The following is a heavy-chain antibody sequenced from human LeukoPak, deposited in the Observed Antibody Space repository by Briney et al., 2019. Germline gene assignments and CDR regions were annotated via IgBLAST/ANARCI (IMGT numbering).Heavy chain of an antibody. Sequence: PGGSLRLSCAASGFTFSSYEMNWVRQAPGKGLEWVSYISRNDNIIYYADSVKGRFTISIDNAKNSLYLQMNSLRAEDTAVYYCASVKWIAVAAFDYWGQGTLVTVSS. J-gene: IGHJ4*02. CDR3: ASVKWIAVAAFDY. V-gene: IGHV3-48*03. CDR2: ISRNDNII. CDR1: GFTFSSYE. D-gene: IGHD6-19*01.